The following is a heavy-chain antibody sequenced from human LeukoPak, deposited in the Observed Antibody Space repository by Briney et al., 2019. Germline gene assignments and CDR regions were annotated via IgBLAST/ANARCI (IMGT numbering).Heavy chain of an antibody. D-gene: IGHD3-22*01. CDR3: ARARYYYDSSGYGFDY. V-gene: IGHV4-34*01. J-gene: IGHJ4*02. CDR2: INHSGST. CDR1: GGSFSGYY. Sequence: SETLSLTCAVYGGSFSGYYWSWIRQPPGKGLEWIGEINHSGSTNYNPSLKSRVTISVDTSKNQFSLKLSSVTAADTAAYYCARARYYYDSSGYGFDYWGQGTLVTVSS.